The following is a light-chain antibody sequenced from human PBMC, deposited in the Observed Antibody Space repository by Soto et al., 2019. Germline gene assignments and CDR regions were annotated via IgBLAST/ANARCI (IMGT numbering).Light chain of an antibody. CDR3: QERNNWPLT. Sequence: ETVLTQSPATLSLSPGERATLSCRASQSISRDLAWYQQQPGQPPRLLIWDVSNKATGVPARFSGSGSGTDFSLTISSLEPADFAVYYCQERNNWPLTFGQATKVEIK. CDR2: DVS. CDR1: QSISRD. J-gene: IGKJ1*01. V-gene: IGKV3-11*01.